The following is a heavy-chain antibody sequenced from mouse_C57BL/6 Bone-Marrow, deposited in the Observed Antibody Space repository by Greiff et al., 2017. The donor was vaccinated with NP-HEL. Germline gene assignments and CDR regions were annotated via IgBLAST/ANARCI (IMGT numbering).Heavy chain of an antibody. V-gene: IGHV5-4*01. J-gene: IGHJ2*01. Sequence: EVQLQQSGGGLVKPGGSLKLSCAASGFTFSSYAMSWVRQTPEKRLEWVATISDGGSYTYYPDNVKGRFTISRDNAKNNLYLQMSHLKSEDTAMYYCARVYGSRWGQGTTLTVSS. D-gene: IGHD1-1*01. CDR3: ARVYGSR. CDR1: GFTFSSYA. CDR2: ISDGGSYT.